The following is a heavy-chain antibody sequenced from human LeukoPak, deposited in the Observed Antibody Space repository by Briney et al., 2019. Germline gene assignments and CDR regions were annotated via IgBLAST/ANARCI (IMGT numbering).Heavy chain of an antibody. J-gene: IGHJ6*02. V-gene: IGHV1-69*02. Sequence: SVKVSCKASGGTFSSYTISWVRQAPGQGLEWVGRIIPILGIANYAQKFQGRVTITADKSTSTAYMELSSLRSEDTAVYYCARVKDRYVNYGMDVWGQGTTVTVSS. D-gene: IGHD2-15*01. CDR1: GGTFSSYT. CDR3: ARVKDRYVNYGMDV. CDR2: IIPILGIA.